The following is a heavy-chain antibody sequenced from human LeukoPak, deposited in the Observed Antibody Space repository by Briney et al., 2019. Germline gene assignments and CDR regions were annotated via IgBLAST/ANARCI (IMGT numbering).Heavy chain of an antibody. V-gene: IGHV3-74*01. CDR1: GFSFSSHW. Sequence: PGGSLRLSCAGSGFSFSSHWLHWVRQVPGKGLEWVACINGDGIAINYADSVKGRFTISRDNAKNTVYLQMNSLRVEDTAVFYCARGASPFYWGRGTPVTVSS. CDR3: ARGASPFY. J-gene: IGHJ4*02. CDR2: INGDGIAI.